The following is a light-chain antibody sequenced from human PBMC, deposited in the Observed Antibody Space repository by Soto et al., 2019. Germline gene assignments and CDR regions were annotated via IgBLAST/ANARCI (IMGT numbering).Light chain of an antibody. Sequence: QPVLTQSSSASASLGSSVKLTCTLSSGHSSYNIVWHHQQPGKAPRYLMKFEGSGSYNKGSGVPDRFSGFSSGADRYLTISNLQFEDEANYYCETWDSNTRVFGGGTKLTVL. CDR1: SGHSSYN. CDR2: FEGSGSY. CDR3: ETWDSNTRV. V-gene: IGLV4-60*02. J-gene: IGLJ2*01.